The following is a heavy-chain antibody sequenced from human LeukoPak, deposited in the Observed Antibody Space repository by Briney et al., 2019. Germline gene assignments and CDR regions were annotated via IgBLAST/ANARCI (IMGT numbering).Heavy chain of an antibody. CDR3: ARDSGIVGAADY. D-gene: IGHD1-26*01. Sequence: ASVKVSCKASGYTFTSYSISRVRQAPGQGLEWMGWISAYNGNTNYAQKLQGRVTMTTDTSTSTAYMELRSLRSDDTAVYYCARDSGIVGAADYWGQGTLVTVSS. V-gene: IGHV1-18*01. CDR1: GYTFTSYS. CDR2: ISAYNGNT. J-gene: IGHJ4*02.